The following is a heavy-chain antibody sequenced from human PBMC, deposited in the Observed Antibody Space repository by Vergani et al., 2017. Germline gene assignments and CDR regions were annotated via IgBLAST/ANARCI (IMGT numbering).Heavy chain of an antibody. CDR2: ISWNSGSI. D-gene: IGHD4-17*01. CDR3: AKADYGDYAFDY. J-gene: IGHJ4*02. CDR1: GFTFDDYA. Sequence: EVQLVESGGGLVQPGRSLRLSCAASGFTFDDYAMHWVRQAPGKGLEWVSGISWNSGSIGYADSVKGRFTISRDNAKNSLYLQMNSLRAEETALYYCAKADYGDYAFDYWGQGTLVTVSS. V-gene: IGHV3-9*01.